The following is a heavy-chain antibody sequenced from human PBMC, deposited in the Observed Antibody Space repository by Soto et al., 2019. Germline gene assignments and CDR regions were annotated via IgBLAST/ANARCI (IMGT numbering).Heavy chain of an antibody. V-gene: IGHV1-69*13. CDR3: ARDDYGDYVSPTSEYFQH. CDR1: GGTFSSYA. Sequence: GASVKVSCKASGGTFSSYAISWVRQAPGQGLEWMGGIIPIFGTANYAQKFQGRVTITADESTSTAYMELSSLRSEDTAVYYCARDDYGDYVSPTSEYFQHWGQGTLVTVSS. CDR2: IIPIFGTA. J-gene: IGHJ1*01. D-gene: IGHD4-17*01.